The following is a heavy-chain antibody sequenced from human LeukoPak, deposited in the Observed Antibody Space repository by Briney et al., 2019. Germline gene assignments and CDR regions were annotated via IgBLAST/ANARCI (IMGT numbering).Heavy chain of an antibody. CDR2: IYYSGST. CDR3: ARAPYYNYGSGSCWFDP. CDR1: GGSISSYY. D-gene: IGHD3-10*01. J-gene: IGHJ5*02. V-gene: IGHV4-59*01. Sequence: KPSETLSLTCTVSGGSISSYYWSWLRQPPGKGLEWIGYIYYSGSTNYNPSLKSRVTISVDTSKNQFSLKLSSVTAADTAVYYCARAPYYNYGSGSCWFDPWGQGTLVTVSS.